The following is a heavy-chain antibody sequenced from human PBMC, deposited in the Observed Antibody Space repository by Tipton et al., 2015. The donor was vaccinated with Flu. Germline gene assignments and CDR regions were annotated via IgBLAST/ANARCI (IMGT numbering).Heavy chain of an antibody. CDR3: ARLGYCSGGSCYSGLRGAFDI. J-gene: IGHJ3*02. CDR2: INWNGGST. CDR1: GFTFDDYG. V-gene: IGHV3-20*01. Sequence: SLRLSCAASGFTFDDYGMSWVRQATGKGLEWVSGINWNGGSTGYADSVKGRFTISRDNAKNSLYLQMNSLRAEDTALYHCARLGYCSGGSCYSGLRGAFDIWGQGTMVPVSS. D-gene: IGHD2-15*01.